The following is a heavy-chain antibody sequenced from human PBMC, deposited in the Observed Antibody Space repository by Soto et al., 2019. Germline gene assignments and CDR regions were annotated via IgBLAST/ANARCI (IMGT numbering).Heavy chain of an antibody. J-gene: IGHJ4*02. CDR3: ARDQNPSGTYQGIFDS. D-gene: IGHD1-26*01. CDR2: ISYDGINK. V-gene: IGHV3-30-3*01. Sequence: ESGEGVVQPGRSLRLSCAASGFTFSNYAIHWVRQAPGKGLEWVAVISYDGINKYYADSVKGRFSIFRDNSKNTVYLPMNILKAEDTAVYYCARDQNPSGTYQGIFDSWGQGTLVTVSS. CDR1: GFTFSNYA.